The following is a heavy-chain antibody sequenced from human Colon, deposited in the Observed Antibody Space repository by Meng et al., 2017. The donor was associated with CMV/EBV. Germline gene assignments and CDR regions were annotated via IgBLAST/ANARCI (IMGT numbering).Heavy chain of an antibody. J-gene: IGHJ6*02. D-gene: IGHD1-26*01. V-gene: IGHV3-66*01. CDR2: IYTDGTT. CDR1: GFSVSLNH. Sequence: GGSRRLSGAASGFSVSLNHMNWVRQAPGKGREWVSVIYTDGTTYSADSVKGRFTASRDKSENTVYLQMDSLRVEDTAVYYCARDPWAPIVGKLYGMDVWGQGTTVTVSS. CDR3: ARDPWAPIVGKLYGMDV.